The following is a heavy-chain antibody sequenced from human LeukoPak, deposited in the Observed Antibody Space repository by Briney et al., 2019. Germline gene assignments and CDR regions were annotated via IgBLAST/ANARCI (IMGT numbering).Heavy chain of an antibody. Sequence: SETLSLTCTVSGFFISSGYYWGWIRQPPGKGLQWIGSIHHSGSTYYNPSLKSRVTISVDTSKNQFSLKLSSVTAADTAVYYCAKSNGYGLVDIWGQGTMVTVSS. CDR1: GFFISSGYY. V-gene: IGHV4-38-2*02. J-gene: IGHJ3*02. CDR3: AKSNGYGLVDI. D-gene: IGHD3-10*01. CDR2: IHHSGST.